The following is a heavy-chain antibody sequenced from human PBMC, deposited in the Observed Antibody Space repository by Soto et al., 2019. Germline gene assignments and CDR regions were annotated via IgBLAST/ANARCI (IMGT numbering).Heavy chain of an antibody. J-gene: IGHJ4*02. CDR3: ICTGFGLPDY. V-gene: IGHV3-72*01. CDR1: GFTFSDHY. D-gene: IGHD2-8*02. Sequence: EVQLVESGGGVVQPGGSLRLSCAASGFTFSDHYMDWVRQAPGKRLEWVARTRNRAKSYTIDYAASVKGRFTMSRDDSKNSVYLQMDSLKSEDTAVYYCICTGFGLPDYWGQGTLVTVSS. CDR2: TRNRAKSYTI.